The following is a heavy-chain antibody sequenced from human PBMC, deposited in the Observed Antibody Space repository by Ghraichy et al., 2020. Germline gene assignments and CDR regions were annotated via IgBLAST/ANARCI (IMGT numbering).Heavy chain of an antibody. CDR3: ARVGYCSGGSCYSPGY. V-gene: IGHV1-69*13. CDR1: GGTFSSYA. J-gene: IGHJ4*02. CDR2: IIPIFGTA. D-gene: IGHD2-15*01. Sequence: SVKVSCKASGGTFSSYAISWVRQAPGPGLEWMGGIIPIFGTANYAQKFQGRVTITADESTSTAYMELSSLRSEDTAVYYCARVGYCSGGSCYSPGYWGQGTLVTVSS.